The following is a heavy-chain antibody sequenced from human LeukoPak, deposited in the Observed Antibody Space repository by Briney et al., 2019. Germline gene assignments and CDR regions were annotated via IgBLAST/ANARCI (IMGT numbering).Heavy chain of an antibody. J-gene: IGHJ6*03. CDR3: AKGTGSSWYNRYYYYYYMDV. CDR2: VSGSGAIA. V-gene: IGHV3-23*01. CDR1: GFTFNNYA. Sequence: GGSLGLSCAASGFTFNNYAMSWVRQAPGKGLEWVSTVSGSGAIAYYTDSDKGRFTISRDNSKNTLYLQMSSLTAKDTAVYYCAKGTGSSWYNRYYYYYYMDVWGKGTTVTVSS. D-gene: IGHD6-13*01.